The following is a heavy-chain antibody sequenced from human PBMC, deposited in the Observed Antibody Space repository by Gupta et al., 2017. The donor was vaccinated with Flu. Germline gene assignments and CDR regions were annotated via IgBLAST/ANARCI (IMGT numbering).Heavy chain of an antibody. Sequence: EVQLLESGGDLVQPGGSLRLSCAASGFSFSNFAMRWVRQAPGKGLEWVSSMSDGGDPYDADSVKGRFTISREKSKNTLYLQLSRMRADDTAVYFGATKGKTSIPVVGYLHHWGQGTLVNVSS. D-gene: IGHD6-19*01. J-gene: IGHJ1*01. CDR1: GFSFSNFA. CDR2: MSDGGDP. V-gene: IGHV3-23*01. CDR3: ATKGKTSIPVVGYLHH.